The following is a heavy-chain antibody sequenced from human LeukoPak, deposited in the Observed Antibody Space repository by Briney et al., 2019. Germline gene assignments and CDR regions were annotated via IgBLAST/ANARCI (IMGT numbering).Heavy chain of an antibody. V-gene: IGHV3-43*01. CDR3: AKQQSDYYYYYMDV. CDR1: GFTFDDYT. Sequence: GGSLRLSCAASGFTFDDYTMHWVRQAPGKGLEWVSLISWDGGSTYYADSVKGRFTISRDNSKNSLYLQMNSLRTEDTALYYCAKQQSDYYYYYMDVWGKGTTVTVSS. D-gene: IGHD4-11*01. J-gene: IGHJ6*03. CDR2: ISWDGGST.